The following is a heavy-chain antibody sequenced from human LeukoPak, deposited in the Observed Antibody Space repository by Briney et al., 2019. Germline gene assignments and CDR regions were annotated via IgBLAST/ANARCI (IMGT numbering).Heavy chain of an antibody. J-gene: IGHJ4*02. CDR3: ARGDTSGYYPPSDY. Sequence: ASVKVSCKASGYIFTTYGIGWVRQAPGQGLEWMGWISPYNGNTKYAQKLQGRVTMTTDTSTSTAYMGLRSLRSDDTAVYYCARGDTSGYYPPSDYWGQGTLVTVSS. CDR2: ISPYNGNT. V-gene: IGHV1-18*01. D-gene: IGHD3-22*01. CDR1: GYIFTTYG.